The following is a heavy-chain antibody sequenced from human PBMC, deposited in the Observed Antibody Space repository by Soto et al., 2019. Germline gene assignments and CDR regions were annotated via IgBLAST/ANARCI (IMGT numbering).Heavy chain of an antibody. CDR2: IYSGGST. J-gene: IGHJ6*02. V-gene: IGHV3-53*02. CDR1: GLSVSSSD. D-gene: IGHD6-6*01. Sequence: EVHLVETGGGLIQPGGSLRLSCAASGLSVSSSDMSWVRQASGKGLEWVSVIYSGGSTHDADSVKGRFTISRDNSKNTEHLQMNSLRVDDTAVYFCSTSSRNEYHFAMDAWGQGTTVIVSS. CDR3: STSSRNEYHFAMDA.